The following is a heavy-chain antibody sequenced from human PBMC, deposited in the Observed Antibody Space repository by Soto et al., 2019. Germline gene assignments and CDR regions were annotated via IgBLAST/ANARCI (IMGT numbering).Heavy chain of an antibody. V-gene: IGHV4-4*07. Sequence: SETLSLTCTVSGGPISSYYWSWIRQPAGKGLEWIGRIYTSGSTNYNPSLKSRITISVDTSENQFSLKLNSVTAADTAVYYCARGTGIVPNWFGPWGQGTLVTVSS. CDR3: ARGTGIVPNWFGP. CDR1: GGPISSYY. J-gene: IGHJ5*02. CDR2: IYTSGST. D-gene: IGHD1-1*01.